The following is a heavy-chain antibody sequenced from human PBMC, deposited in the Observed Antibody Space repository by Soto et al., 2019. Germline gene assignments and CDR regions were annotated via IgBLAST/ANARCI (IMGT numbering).Heavy chain of an antibody. CDR2: INHSGST. Sequence: NPSETLSLTCAVYGGSFSGYYWSWIRQPPGKWLEWIGEINHSGSTNYNPSLKSRVTISVDTSKNQFSLKLSSVTAADTAVYYCARGRGYSSGWYIDYWGQGTLVTVSS. V-gene: IGHV4-34*01. J-gene: IGHJ4*02. CDR3: ARGRGYSSGWYIDY. CDR1: GGSFSGYY. D-gene: IGHD6-19*01.